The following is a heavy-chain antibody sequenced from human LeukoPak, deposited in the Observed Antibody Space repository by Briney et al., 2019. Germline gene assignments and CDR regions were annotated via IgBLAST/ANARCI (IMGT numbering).Heavy chain of an antibody. Sequence: GGSLRLSCAASGFTFSSYGMHWVRQAPGKGLEWVAVIWYDGSTKYYADSVKDRFTITRDNSKNTLYLQMNSLRAEETGVYYCVKDREMYSGSYCGQEPIGYWGQGTLVTVS. V-gene: IGHV3-33*06. CDR2: IWYDGSTK. D-gene: IGHD1-26*01. CDR1: GFTFSSYG. J-gene: IGHJ4*02. CDR3: VKDREMYSGSYCGQEPIGY.